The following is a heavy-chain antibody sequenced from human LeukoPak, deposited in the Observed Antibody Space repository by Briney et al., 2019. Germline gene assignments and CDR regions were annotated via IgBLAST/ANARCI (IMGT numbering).Heavy chain of an antibody. D-gene: IGHD2/OR15-2a*01. V-gene: IGHV4-4*02. CDR1: GGSISSNNW. CDR3: ARNMVGETTFDY. J-gene: IGHJ4*02. CDR2: ISHSGST. Sequence: SENLSLTCAVSGGSISSNNWWSWVRQPPGKGLEWIGEISHSGSTGYNPSLKSRVTISVDKSKNHFSLKLSSVTAADTAVYYCARNMVGETTFDYWGQGTLVTVSS.